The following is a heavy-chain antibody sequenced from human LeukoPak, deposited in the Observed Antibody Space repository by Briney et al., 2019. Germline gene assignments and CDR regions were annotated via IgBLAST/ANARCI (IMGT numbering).Heavy chain of an antibody. D-gene: IGHD5-18*01. CDR2: IGGSGSTT. V-gene: IGHV3-23*01. CDR3: ARERGYSYGDDAFDI. J-gene: IGHJ3*02. CDR1: GFTFSSYA. Sequence: GGSLRLSCAASGFTFSSYAMSWVRQAPGKGLEWVSAIGGSGSTTYYADSVKGQFTISRDNSKNTLYLQMNSLRAEDTAVYYCARERGYSYGDDAFDIWGQGTMVTVSS.